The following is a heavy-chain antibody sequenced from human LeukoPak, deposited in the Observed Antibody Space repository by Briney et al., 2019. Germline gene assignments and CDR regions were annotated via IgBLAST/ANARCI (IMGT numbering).Heavy chain of an antibody. CDR2: TYYGSKWYN. CDR3: ARDRDPEAYYDILTGYYTGDAFDI. J-gene: IGHJ3*02. CDR1: GDSVSSNSAA. V-gene: IGHV6-1*01. Sequence: SQTLSLTCAISGDSVSSNSAAWNWIGQSPSRGLEWLGRTYYGSKWYNDYAVSVKSRITINPDTSKNQFSLQLNSVTPEDTAVYYCARDRDPEAYYDILTGYYTGDAFDIWGQGTMVTVSS. D-gene: IGHD3-9*01.